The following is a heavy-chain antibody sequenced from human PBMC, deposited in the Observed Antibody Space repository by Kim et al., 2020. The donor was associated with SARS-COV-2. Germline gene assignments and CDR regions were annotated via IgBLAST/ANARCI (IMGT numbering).Heavy chain of an antibody. CDR3: ARLGGSGSFFDY. V-gene: IGHV4-39*01. Sequence: YNPALKSRVTISVDTSKNQCSLKLSSVTAADTAVYYCARLGGSGSFFDYWGQGTLVTVSS. J-gene: IGHJ4*02. D-gene: IGHD3-10*01.